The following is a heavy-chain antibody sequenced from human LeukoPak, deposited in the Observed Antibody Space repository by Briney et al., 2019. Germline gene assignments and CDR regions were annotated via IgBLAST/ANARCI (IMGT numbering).Heavy chain of an antibody. CDR3: ARDDPLDKISSGWGP. Sequence: ASVEVSCKASGYIFTNYYMHWVRQAPGQGLEWMGIINPSDGSTSYAQKFQGRVTMTRDTSTSTVYMELSSLRSEDTAVYYCARDDPLDKISSGWGPWGQGTLVTVSS. CDR2: INPSDGST. V-gene: IGHV1-46*01. D-gene: IGHD6-19*01. J-gene: IGHJ5*02. CDR1: GYIFTNYY.